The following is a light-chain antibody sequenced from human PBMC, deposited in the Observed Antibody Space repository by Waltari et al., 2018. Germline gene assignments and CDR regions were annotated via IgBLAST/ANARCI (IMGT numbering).Light chain of an antibody. V-gene: IGLV2-14*01. CDR1: SSDDGAYNY. Sequence: QSALTQPASVSGSPGQSITISCTGTSSDDGAYNYVSWYQQHPGKAPKLMIYEVSNRPSGVSNRFSGSKSGNTASLTISGLQAEDEADYYCSSYTSSSTYVFGTGTKVTVL. CDR2: EVS. CDR3: SSYTSSSTYV. J-gene: IGLJ1*01.